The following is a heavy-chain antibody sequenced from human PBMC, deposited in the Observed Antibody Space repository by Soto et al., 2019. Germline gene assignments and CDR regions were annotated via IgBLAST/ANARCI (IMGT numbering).Heavy chain of an antibody. V-gene: IGHV1-3*01. CDR2: INAGNGNT. Sequence: GASVKVSCKASGYTFTSYAMHWVRQAPGQRLEWMGWINAGNGNTKYSQKFQGRVTITRDTSASTAYMELSSLRSEDTAVYYCARDRGDGRWFGELFDNWFDPWGQGTLVTVSS. J-gene: IGHJ5*02. CDR3: ARDRGDGRWFGELFDNWFDP. D-gene: IGHD3-10*01. CDR1: GYTFTSYA.